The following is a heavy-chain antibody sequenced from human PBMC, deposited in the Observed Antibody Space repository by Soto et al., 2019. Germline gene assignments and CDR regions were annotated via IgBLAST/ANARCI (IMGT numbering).Heavy chain of an antibody. CDR2: ITGSGGTT. Sequence: GGSLRLSCAASGFTFSNYVMNWVRQAPGQGLEWVSLITGSGGTTDYADSVKGRFTISRDNSENTLFLQMNSLRAEDTAVYYCAKDRGYSEYDNCFDSWGQGTLVTVSS. CDR1: GFTFSNYV. CDR3: AKDRGYSEYDNCFDS. V-gene: IGHV3-23*01. J-gene: IGHJ5*01. D-gene: IGHD5-12*01.